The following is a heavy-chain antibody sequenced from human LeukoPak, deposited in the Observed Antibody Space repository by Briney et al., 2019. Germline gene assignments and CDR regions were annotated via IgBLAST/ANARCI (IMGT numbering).Heavy chain of an antibody. V-gene: IGHV3-30*04. Sequence: GRSLRLSCAASGVTFSSYAMHWVRQAPGKGLEWVAVISYDGSNKYYADSVKGRFTISRDNSKNTLYLQMNSLRAEDTAVYYCARGRDYFDYWGQGTLVTVSS. J-gene: IGHJ4*02. CDR2: ISYDGSNK. CDR1: GVTFSSYA. CDR3: ARGRDYFDY.